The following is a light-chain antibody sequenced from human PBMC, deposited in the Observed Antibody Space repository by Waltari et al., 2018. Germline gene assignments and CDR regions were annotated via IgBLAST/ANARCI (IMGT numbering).Light chain of an antibody. Sequence: QSALTQPASVSGSPGQSITISCAGTSRDICAYNYVSWYQQHPGKAPKLMIYDVNNRPSGVSNRFSGSKSGNTASLTISGLQTDDEADYYCNSYTRSSTLVFGGGTKLTVL. V-gene: IGLV2-14*03. J-gene: IGLJ2*01. CDR2: DVN. CDR1: SRDICAYNY. CDR3: NSYTRSSTLV.